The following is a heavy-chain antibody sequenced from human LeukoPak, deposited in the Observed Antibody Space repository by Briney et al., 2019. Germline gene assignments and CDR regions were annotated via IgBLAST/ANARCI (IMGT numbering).Heavy chain of an antibody. J-gene: IGHJ4*02. Sequence: GESLKISCAASGFTFSAYWMHWVRQAPGKGLVWVSRITPDGSNTIYADSVKGRFTISRDNAKNTVYLRMSSLRDEDTAVYYCASGVYSSLYYFDYWSQGTLVTVSS. CDR3: ASGVYSSLYYFDY. D-gene: IGHD5/OR15-5a*01. CDR2: ITPDGSNT. CDR1: GFTFSAYW. V-gene: IGHV3-74*01.